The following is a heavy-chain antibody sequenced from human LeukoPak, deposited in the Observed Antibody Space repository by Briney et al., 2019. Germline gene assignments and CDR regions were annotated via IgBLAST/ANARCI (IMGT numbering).Heavy chain of an antibody. CDR3: ARVGRGLKSRELDY. CDR2: ISAYNGNT. Sequence: ASVKVSCKASGYTFTSYGISWVRQAPGQGLEWMGWISAYNGNTNYAQKLQGRVTMTRNTSISTAYMELSSLRSEDTAVYYCARVGRGLKSRELDYWGQGTLVTVSS. V-gene: IGHV1-18*01. D-gene: IGHD1-1*01. J-gene: IGHJ4*02. CDR1: GYTFTSYG.